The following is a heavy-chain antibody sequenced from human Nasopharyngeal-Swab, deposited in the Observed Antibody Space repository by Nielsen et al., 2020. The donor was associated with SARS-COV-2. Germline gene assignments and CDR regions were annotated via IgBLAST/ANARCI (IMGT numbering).Heavy chain of an antibody. CDR3: ARDGPSTYYYYGMDV. CDR2: ISYGGSNK. Sequence: GESLKISCAASGFTFSSYAMHWVRQAPGKGLEWVAVISYGGSNKYYADSVKGRFTISRDNSKNTLYLQMNSLRAEDTAVYYCARDGPSTYYYYGMDVWGQGTTVTVSS. J-gene: IGHJ6*02. CDR1: GFTFSSYA. D-gene: IGHD5/OR15-5a*01. V-gene: IGHV3-30*04.